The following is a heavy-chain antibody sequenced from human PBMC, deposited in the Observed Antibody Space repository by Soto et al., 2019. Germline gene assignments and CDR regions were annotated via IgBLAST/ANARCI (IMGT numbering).Heavy chain of an antibody. Sequence: PGGSLRLSCAASGFTFSSYSMNWVRQAPGKGLEWVSSISSSSSYIYYADSVKGRFTISRDNAKNSLYLQMNSLRAEDTAVYYCASPLTVAVAGAFDIWGQGTRVTVSS. CDR2: ISSSSSYI. V-gene: IGHV3-21*01. CDR1: GFTFSSYS. J-gene: IGHJ3*02. D-gene: IGHD6-19*01. CDR3: ASPLTVAVAGAFDI.